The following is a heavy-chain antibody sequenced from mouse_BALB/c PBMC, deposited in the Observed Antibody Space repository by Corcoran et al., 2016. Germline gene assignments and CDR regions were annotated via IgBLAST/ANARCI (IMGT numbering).Heavy chain of an antibody. V-gene: IGHV3-6*02. CDR2: ISYDGGN. Sequence: DVQLQESGPGLVKPSQSLSLTCSVTGYSITSGYYWNWIRQFPGNKLEWMGNISYDGGNNYNPSLKNRISITRDTSKNQFFLKLNSVTTEDTATYYCAVIYYYGSSSWFAYWGQGTLVTVSA. J-gene: IGHJ3*01. D-gene: IGHD1-1*01. CDR3: AVIYYYGSSSWFAY. CDR1: GYSITSGYY.